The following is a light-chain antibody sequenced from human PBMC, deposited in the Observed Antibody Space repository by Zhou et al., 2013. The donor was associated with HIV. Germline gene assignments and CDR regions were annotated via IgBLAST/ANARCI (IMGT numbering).Light chain of an antibody. CDR1: QSVSSN. CDR2: GAS. J-gene: IGKJ5*01. V-gene: IGKV3-15*01. CDR3: QQRMT. Sequence: EILMTQSPATLSVSPGERATLSCRASQSVSSNLAWYQQKPGQAPRLLIYGASTRATGIPARFSGSGSGTGFTLTISSLQSEDFAVYYCQQRMTFGQGTRLEIK.